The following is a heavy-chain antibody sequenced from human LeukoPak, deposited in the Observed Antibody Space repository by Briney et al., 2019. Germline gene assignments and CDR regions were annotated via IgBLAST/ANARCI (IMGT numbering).Heavy chain of an antibody. J-gene: IGHJ5*02. Sequence: ASVKVSCKASGGTFSSYAISWVRQAPGQGLEWMGWINPNSGGTNYAQKFQGRVTMTRDTSISTAYMELSRLRSDDTAVYYCARDRIQEGFDPWGQGTLVTVSS. CDR2: INPNSGGT. CDR1: GGTFSSYA. CDR3: ARDRIQEGFDP. V-gene: IGHV1-2*02.